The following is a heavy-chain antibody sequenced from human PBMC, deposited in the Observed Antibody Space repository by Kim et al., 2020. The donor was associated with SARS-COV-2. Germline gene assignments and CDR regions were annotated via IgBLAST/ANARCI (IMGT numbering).Heavy chain of an antibody. V-gene: IGHV3-7*03. CDR1: GFTFSSYW. CDR2: IKQDGSEK. D-gene: IGHD6-13*01. Sequence: GGSLRLSCAASGFTFSSYWMSWVRQAPGKGLEWVANIKQDGSEKYYVDSVKGRFTISRDNAKNSLYLQMNSLRAEDTAVYYCARDRKGIAAAGRQYYGMDVWGQGTTVTVSS. J-gene: IGHJ6*02. CDR3: ARDRKGIAAAGRQYYGMDV.